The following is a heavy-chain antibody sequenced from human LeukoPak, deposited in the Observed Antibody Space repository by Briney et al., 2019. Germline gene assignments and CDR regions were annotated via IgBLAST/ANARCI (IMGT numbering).Heavy chain of an antibody. D-gene: IGHD3-3*01. CDR1: GFTFSSYW. CDR2: IKQDGSDK. V-gene: IGHV3-7*01. CDR3: ARTYYDFWSGYYSHEGNPFDY. J-gene: IGHJ4*02. Sequence: GGSLRLSCAASGFTFSSYWMSWVRQAPGKGLEWVANIKQDGSDKYYVDSVKGRFTISRDNAKNSLYLEMNSLRAEDTAVYYCARTYYDFWSGYYSHEGNPFDYWGQGTLVTVSS.